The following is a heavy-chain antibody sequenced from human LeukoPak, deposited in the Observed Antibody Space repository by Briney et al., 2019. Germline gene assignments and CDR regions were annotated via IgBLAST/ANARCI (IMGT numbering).Heavy chain of an antibody. J-gene: IGHJ4*02. Sequence: GGSLRLSCAASGFTFSDSYMTWVRQAPGKGVEWVAYISGSGHDINYSDSVKGRFTISRDNAKNSLYLQMSSLRVEDTAVYYCARAHHRRVYDYVWGSYPYWGQGTLVTVPS. V-gene: IGHV3-11*04. CDR3: ARAHHRRVYDYVWGSYPY. CDR1: GFTFSDSY. D-gene: IGHD3-16*02. CDR2: ISGSGHDI.